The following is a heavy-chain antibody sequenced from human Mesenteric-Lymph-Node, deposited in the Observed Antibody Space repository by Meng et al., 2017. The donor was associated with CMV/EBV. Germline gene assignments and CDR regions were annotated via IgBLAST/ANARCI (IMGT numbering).Heavy chain of an antibody. D-gene: IGHD6-13*01. J-gene: IGHJ5*02. CDR2: ISVTGSTV. CDR1: GFTFSDFY. CDR3: ARGPRPYSSSGLFDP. V-gene: IGHV3-11*01. Sequence: GGSLRLSCAASGFTFSDFYMTWIRQAPGTGLEWISYISVTGSTVYYADSVKGRFTISRDNAKKPLCVQLNSLRAEDTALYYCARGPRPYSSSGLFDPWGQGTLVTVSS.